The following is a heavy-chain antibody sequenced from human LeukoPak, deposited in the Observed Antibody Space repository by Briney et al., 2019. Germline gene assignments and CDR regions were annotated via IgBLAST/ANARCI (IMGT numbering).Heavy chain of an antibody. Sequence: ASVKVSCKASGYTFTNYGITWVRQAPGQGLEWMGWISTNHGNTNYAQRIQGRVTMTTDTSTSTAYMELRNLRSDDTAMYHCARDQIRQGLPGYWGQGTLVTVSS. CDR2: ISTNHGNT. D-gene: IGHD6-19*01. CDR1: GYTFTNYG. V-gene: IGHV1-18*01. CDR3: ARDQIRQGLPGY. J-gene: IGHJ4*02.